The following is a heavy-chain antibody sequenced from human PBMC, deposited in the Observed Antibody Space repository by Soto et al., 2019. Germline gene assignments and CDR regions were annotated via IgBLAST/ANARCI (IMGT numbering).Heavy chain of an antibody. CDR1: GGPVSGYY. CDR3: ARDKITGLFDY. V-gene: IGHV4-34*01. D-gene: IGHD2-8*02. Sequence: SETLSLTSAVYGGPVSGYYWPWIRQPPVAGLEWIGEINHSGSTNYNPSLKSRVTISVDTSKNQFSLKLTSVTAADTAVYYCARDKITGLFDYWGQGTLVTVPS. CDR2: INHSGST. J-gene: IGHJ4*02.